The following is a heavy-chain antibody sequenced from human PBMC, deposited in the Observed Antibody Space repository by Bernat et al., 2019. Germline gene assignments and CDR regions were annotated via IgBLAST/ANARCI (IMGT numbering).Heavy chain of an antibody. Sequence: QVQLVQSGAEVKKPGASVKVSCKASGDTFSSYAVHWVRQAPGQGLEWMGRISAGNRNTKYSQPFQDRLTITRDTSASTAYMELSSLRSEDTAVYYCAREFGFRESNWFDPWGQGTLVIVSS. J-gene: IGHJ5*02. CDR2: ISAGNRNT. CDR1: GDTFSSYA. D-gene: IGHD3-10*01. V-gene: IGHV1-3*01. CDR3: AREFGFRESNWFDP.